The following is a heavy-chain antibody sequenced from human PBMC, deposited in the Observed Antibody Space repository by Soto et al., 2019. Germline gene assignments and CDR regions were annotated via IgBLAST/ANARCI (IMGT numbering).Heavy chain of an antibody. CDR3: ARGLGTKGLDV. J-gene: IGHJ6*02. Sequence: QVQLLQSGAEVKKPGASVKVSCKASGYKFTTYGITWVRQAPGQGLEWLGGISTYNGNTDYAQNLQDRVTRTTETSTSTAYLEVRSLTSDHTAGYFCARGLGTKGLDVWGQGTTVTVSS. D-gene: IGHD7-27*01. CDR1: GYKFTTYG. V-gene: IGHV1-18*04. CDR2: ISTYNGNT.